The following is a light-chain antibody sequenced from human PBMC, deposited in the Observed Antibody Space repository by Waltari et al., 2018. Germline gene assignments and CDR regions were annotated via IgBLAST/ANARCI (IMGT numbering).Light chain of an antibody. CDR1: RSAVGGYNY. V-gene: IGLV2-8*01. Sequence: QSALTQPPSASGSPGQSVTISRTGTRSAVGGYNYVTSYQQYPGKAPKLIIYEVTKRPSGVPDRFSGSKSDNTASLTVSGLQAEDEADYYCSSYAGSTNFYVFGTGTKVTVL. J-gene: IGLJ1*01. CDR2: EVT. CDR3: SSYAGSTNFYV.